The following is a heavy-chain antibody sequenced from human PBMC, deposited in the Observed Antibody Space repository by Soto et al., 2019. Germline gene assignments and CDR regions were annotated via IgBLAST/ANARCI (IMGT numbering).Heavy chain of an antibody. CDR1: GFTLSAYW. CDR3: ARDVSPRISSLYLDAFDI. CDR2: INRDGSKK. J-gene: IGHJ3*02. V-gene: IGHV3-7*05. D-gene: IGHD2-2*01. Sequence: EVQLEESGGDLVQPGGSLRLSCAASGFTLSAYWMTWVRQAPGKGLEWVANINRDGSKKSYLDSVRGRFTITRDNVGNSLYLQMDGLRADYTALYYCARDVSPRISSLYLDAFDIWGQGPMVTVSS.